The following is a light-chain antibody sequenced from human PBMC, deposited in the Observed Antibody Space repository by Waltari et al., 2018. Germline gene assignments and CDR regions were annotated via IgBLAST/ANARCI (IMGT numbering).Light chain of an antibody. Sequence: DIVLTQSPGTLSLSPGGRATLPCRASQTVFNNYLPWYQQRPGQAPRLLTHRASNRATGIPDRFSGSGSGTDFTLTISRLEPEDFAVYYCQEYGDSPPYTFGQGTKVEIK. V-gene: IGKV3-20*01. J-gene: IGKJ2*01. CDR3: QEYGDSPPYT. CDR1: QTVFNNY. CDR2: RAS.